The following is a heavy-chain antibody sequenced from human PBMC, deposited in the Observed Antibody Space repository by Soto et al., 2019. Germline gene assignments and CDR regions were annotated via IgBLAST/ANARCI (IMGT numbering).Heavy chain of an antibody. V-gene: IGHV6-1*01. CDR1: GDSVSSYSAA. D-gene: IGHD6-19*01. CDR2: TYYRSKWYN. CDR3: ARRVAGSAFDV. J-gene: IGHJ3*01. Sequence: SQTLSLTCDISGDSVSSYSAAWNWIKLSPSRGLEWLGRTYYRSKWYNDCAVSVKSRITINPDTSKNQFSLQLNSVTPEDTAVYYCARRVAGSAFDVWGQGTMVTVSS.